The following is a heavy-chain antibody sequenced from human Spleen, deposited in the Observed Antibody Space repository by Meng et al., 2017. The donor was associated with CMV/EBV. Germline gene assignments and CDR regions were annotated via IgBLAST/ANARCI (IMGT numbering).Heavy chain of an antibody. J-gene: IGHJ3*01. CDR3: ARRTKLGIIALRAFDV. CDR1: GYSFTSYW. D-gene: IGHD7-27*01. Sequence: GGSLRLSCKSSGYSFTSYWIGWVRQMPGKGLEWMGIIYPGDSDTRYSPSFQGQVTISADKSISTASLHWSSLKASDTAMYYCARRTKLGIIALRAFDVWGQGTMVTVSS. V-gene: IGHV5-51*01. CDR2: IYPGDSDT.